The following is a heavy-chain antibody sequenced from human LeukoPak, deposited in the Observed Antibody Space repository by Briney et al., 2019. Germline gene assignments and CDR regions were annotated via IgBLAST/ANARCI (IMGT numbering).Heavy chain of an antibody. D-gene: IGHD1-26*01. Sequence: PSETLSLTCTVSGGSISSYYWSWIRQLPGKGLEWIGYIYYSGSTNYNPSLKSRVTISVDTSKNQFSLKLSSVTAADTAVYYCARPSVGALGQDAFDIWGQGTMVTVSS. CDR3: ARPSVGALGQDAFDI. V-gene: IGHV4-59*08. J-gene: IGHJ3*02. CDR1: GGSISSYY. CDR2: IYYSGST.